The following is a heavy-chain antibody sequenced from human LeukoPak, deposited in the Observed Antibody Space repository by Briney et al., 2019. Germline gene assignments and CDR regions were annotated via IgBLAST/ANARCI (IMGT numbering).Heavy chain of an antibody. D-gene: IGHD3-10*01. CDR3: TKDTFGNHDY. CDR1: GFTLRSYW. Sequence: GGSLRLSCAASGFTLRSYWMHWVRRAPGKGLVWVARINTDGISTSYADSVKGRFTISRDNAKNTLYLQMNSLRVEDTAVYYCTKDTFGNHDYWGQGTLVTVSS. V-gene: IGHV3-74*01. CDR2: INTDGIST. J-gene: IGHJ4*02.